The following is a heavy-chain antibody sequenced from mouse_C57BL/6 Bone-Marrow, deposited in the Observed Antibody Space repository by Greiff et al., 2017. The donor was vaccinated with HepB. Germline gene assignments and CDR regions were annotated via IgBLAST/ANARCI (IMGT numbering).Heavy chain of an antibody. V-gene: IGHV1-26*01. CDR2: INPNNGGT. CDR3: ARKETYYYGDWYFDV. D-gene: IGHD1-1*01. CDR1: GYTFTDYY. J-gene: IGHJ1*03. Sequence: VQLQQSGPELVKPGASVKISCKASGYTFTDYYMNWVKQSHGKSLEWIGDINPNNGGTSYNQKFKGKATLTVDKSSSTAYMELRSLTSEDSAVYYCARKETYYYGDWYFDVWGTGTTVTVSS.